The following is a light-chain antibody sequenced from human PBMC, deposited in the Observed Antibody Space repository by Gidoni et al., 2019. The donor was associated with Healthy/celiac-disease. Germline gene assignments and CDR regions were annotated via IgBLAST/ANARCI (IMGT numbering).Light chain of an antibody. CDR1: SSDVGSYNL. CDR3: CSYAGSSTFWV. CDR2: EVS. J-gene: IGLJ3*02. V-gene: IGLV2-23*02. Sequence: QSALTQPASVSWSPGQSITISCTGTSSDVGSYNLFSWYQQHPGKAPKLMIYEVSKRPSGGSNRFSGSKSGNTAALTISGLQAEDEADYYCCSYAGSSTFWVFGGGTKLTVL.